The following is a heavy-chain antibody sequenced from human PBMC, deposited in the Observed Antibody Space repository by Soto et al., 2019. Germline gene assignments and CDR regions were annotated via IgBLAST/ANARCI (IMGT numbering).Heavy chain of an antibody. CDR1: GFSLSSYA. Sequence: GGSLRLSCVASGFSLSSYAFHWVRQAPGKGLEWVAFMSHDGTKEQYRDSVKGRFSISRDNFKSKSYMQMTNLRSEDTAIYYCARESDYSRGNNYYGLDVWGQGTTVTVAS. CDR2: MSHDGTKE. D-gene: IGHD4-17*01. CDR3: ARESDYSRGNNYYGLDV. J-gene: IGHJ6*02. V-gene: IGHV3-30*04.